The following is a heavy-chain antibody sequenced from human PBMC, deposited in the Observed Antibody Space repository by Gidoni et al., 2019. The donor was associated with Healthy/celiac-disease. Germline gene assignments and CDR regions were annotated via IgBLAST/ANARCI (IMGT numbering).Heavy chain of an antibody. CDR2: MNPNSGNT. J-gene: IGHJ4*02. CDR1: GYTFTSYD. D-gene: IGHD3-3*01. Sequence: QVQLVQSGAEVKKPGASVKVSCKASGYTFTSYDINWVRQATGQGLEWMGWMNPNSGNTGYAQKFQGRVTMTRNTSISTAYMELSSLRSEDTAVYYCARSTIFGVGIILNPADYWGQGTLVTVSS. CDR3: ARSTIFGVGIILNPADY. V-gene: IGHV1-8*01.